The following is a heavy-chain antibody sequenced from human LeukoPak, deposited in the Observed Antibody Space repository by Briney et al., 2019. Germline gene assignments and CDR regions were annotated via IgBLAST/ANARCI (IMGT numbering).Heavy chain of an antibody. V-gene: IGHV3-23*01. Sequence: GGSLRLSCAASGFTFSSYAMSWVRQAPGKGLEWVSAISGSGGSTYYADSVKGRFTISRDNSKNTLYLQMNSLRAEDTAVYYCAKGPKRYQLLEYYFDYWGQGTLVTVSS. D-gene: IGHD2-2*01. J-gene: IGHJ4*02. CDR3: AKGPKRYQLLEYYFDY. CDR2: ISGSGGST. CDR1: GFTFSSYA.